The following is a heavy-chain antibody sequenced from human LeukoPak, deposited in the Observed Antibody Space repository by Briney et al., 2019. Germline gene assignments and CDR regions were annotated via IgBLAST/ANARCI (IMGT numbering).Heavy chain of an antibody. V-gene: IGHV4-59*01. D-gene: IGHD6-19*01. Sequence: SETLSLTCTVSGGSIGNYYWSWIRQPPGKGLECLGYIYYSGSTNYNPSLKSRVTISIDTSKNQFPLKVSSVTAADTAVYYCASAHSSGWPHMFDPWGQGTLVTVPS. CDR3: ASAHSSGWPHMFDP. J-gene: IGHJ5*02. CDR2: IYYSGST. CDR1: GGSIGNYY.